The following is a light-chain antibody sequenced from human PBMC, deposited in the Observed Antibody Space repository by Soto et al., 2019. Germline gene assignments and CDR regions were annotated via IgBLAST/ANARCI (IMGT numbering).Light chain of an antibody. J-gene: IGLJ2*01. CDR3: TSYASGSSHVV. V-gene: IGLV2-14*01. CDR2: DVN. CDR1: SSAIGGYDY. Sequence: QSVLTQPASVSGSPGQSITLSCTGTSSAIGGYDYVSWYQRHPGKAPKLILYDVNNRPSGVSNRFSGSKSGKTASLTISGLQAEDEADYYCTSYASGSSHVVFGGGTKLTVL.